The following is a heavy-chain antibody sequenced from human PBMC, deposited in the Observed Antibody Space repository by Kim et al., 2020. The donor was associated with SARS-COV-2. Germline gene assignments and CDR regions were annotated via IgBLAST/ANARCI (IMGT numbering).Heavy chain of an antibody. CDR1: GFTFDDYA. V-gene: IGHV3-9*01. J-gene: IGHJ3*02. Sequence: GGSLRLSCAASGFTFDDYAMHWVRQAPGKGLEWVSGISWNSGSIGYADSVKGRFTIPRDNAKNSLYLQMNSLRAEDTALYYCAAAGTTDAFDIWGQGTMVTVSS. CDR2: ISWNSGSI. D-gene: IGHD6-13*01. CDR3: AAAGTTDAFDI.